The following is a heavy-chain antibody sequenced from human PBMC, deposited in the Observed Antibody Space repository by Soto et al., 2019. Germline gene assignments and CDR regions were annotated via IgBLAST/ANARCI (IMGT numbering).Heavy chain of an antibody. D-gene: IGHD6-13*01. J-gene: IGHJ5*02. CDR1: GYTFTSYG. CDR2: ISADHGNT. V-gene: IGHV1-18*01. CDR3: ARLNSIAAAGSNWYEP. Sequence: QVQLVQSGAEVKKPGASEKVSCKASGYTFTSYGISWVRQAHGQGLEWMGWISADHGNTNYAQKLQGRVTMTTDTSTSTPYMELGVLKSDDTAVYYCARLNSIAAAGSNWYEPCGHGTLVAVSS.